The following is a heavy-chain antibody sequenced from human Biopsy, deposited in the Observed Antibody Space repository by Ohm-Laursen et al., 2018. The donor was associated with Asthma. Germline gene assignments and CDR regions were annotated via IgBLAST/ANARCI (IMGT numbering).Heavy chain of an antibody. D-gene: IGHD6-19*01. V-gene: IGHV1-69*13. J-gene: IGHJ6*02. Sequence: GASVKVSCKAPGGTFSNFAISWVRQAPGQGLESLGGIMTVFGTTNYAQKFQGRVTITADESTSTAYMEVTSLRSEDTAIYYCARCQVGYSSGWSLLLKKIYYSGMDVWGQGTAVTVSS. CDR3: ARCQVGYSSGWSLLLKKIYYSGMDV. CDR2: IMTVFGTT. CDR1: GGTFSNFA.